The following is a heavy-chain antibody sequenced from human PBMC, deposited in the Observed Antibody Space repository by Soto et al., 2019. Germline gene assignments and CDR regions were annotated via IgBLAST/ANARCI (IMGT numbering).Heavy chain of an antibody. D-gene: IGHD3-10*01. CDR1: GFSLNNARVG. Sequence: QVTLKESGPVLVKPTETLTLTCTVSGFSLNNARVGVSWIRQPPGRALEWLAHVFSSDEKSYSTSLKSRLTISKDTSKSQVVLTMTNMEPVDTATYYCARINQWFGELGFDYWGQGTLVTVSS. CDR3: ARINQWFGELGFDY. CDR2: VFSSDEK. J-gene: IGHJ4*02. V-gene: IGHV2-26*01.